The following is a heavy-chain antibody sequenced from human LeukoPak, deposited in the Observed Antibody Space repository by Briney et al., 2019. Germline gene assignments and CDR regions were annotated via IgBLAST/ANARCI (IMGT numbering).Heavy chain of an antibody. Sequence: PSETLSLTCGVYGGSFSGYYWSWIRQPPGKGLEWIGEINHSGSTNYNPSLKSRVTISVDTSKNQFSLKLSSVTAADTAVYYCARQANHWGQGTLVTVSS. CDR3: ARQANH. CDR2: INHSGST. V-gene: IGHV4-34*01. J-gene: IGHJ4*02. CDR1: GGSFSGYY.